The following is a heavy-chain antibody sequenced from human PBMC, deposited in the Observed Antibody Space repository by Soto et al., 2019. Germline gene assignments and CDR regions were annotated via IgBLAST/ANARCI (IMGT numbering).Heavy chain of an antibody. CDR3: ARVIVAVAGTSYYYGMDV. J-gene: IGHJ6*02. Sequence: GGSLRLSCAASGFTFDDYGMSWVRQAPGKGLEWVSGINWNGGSTGYADSVKGRFTISRDNAKNSLYLQMNSLRAEDTALYYCARVIVAVAGTSYYYGMDVWGQGTTVTVSS. D-gene: IGHD6-19*01. V-gene: IGHV3-20*04. CDR1: GFTFDDYG. CDR2: INWNGGST.